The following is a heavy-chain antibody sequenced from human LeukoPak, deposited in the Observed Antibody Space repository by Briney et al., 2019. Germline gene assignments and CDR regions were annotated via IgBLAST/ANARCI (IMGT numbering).Heavy chain of an antibody. J-gene: IGHJ4*02. Sequence: ASVKVSCKASGYTFTGYNISWMRQAPGQGLEWMGWINPNSGETYSAQKFHGRLTMTRDTSINTVYMELSRLRSDDTALYFCARAMTIVIYFNKWGQGTLVTVSS. CDR2: INPNSGET. CDR1: GYTFTGYN. V-gene: IGHV1-2*02. D-gene: IGHD1-26*01. CDR3: ARAMTIVIYFNK.